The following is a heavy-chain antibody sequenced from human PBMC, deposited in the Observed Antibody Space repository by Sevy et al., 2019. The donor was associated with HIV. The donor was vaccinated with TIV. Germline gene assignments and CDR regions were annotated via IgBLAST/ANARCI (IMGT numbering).Heavy chain of an antibody. V-gene: IGHV3-48*03. D-gene: IGHD3-22*01. J-gene: IGHJ4*02. Sequence: GGSLRLSCTASGFTFSSYEMNWVRQAPGKGLEWVSYISNSGSTIHYSDSVKGRFTISRDNAKNSLYLQMNSLRAEDTAVYYCARDFHYYDSSGYYYWGQGTLVTVSS. CDR2: ISNSGSTI. CDR3: ARDFHYYDSSGYYY. CDR1: GFTFSSYE.